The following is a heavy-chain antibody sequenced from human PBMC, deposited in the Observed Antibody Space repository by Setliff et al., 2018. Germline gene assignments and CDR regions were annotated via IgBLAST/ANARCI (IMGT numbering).Heavy chain of an antibody. Sequence: GSLRLSCAASGFAFSSCAMHWVRQAPGKGPEWVAVISHDGGNVYNADSVKGRFTISRDNSKNTLYLQMNSLKTEDTAVYYCTRARDRSGYWDFDYWGQGTLVTVSS. D-gene: IGHD3-3*01. CDR2: ISHDGGNV. J-gene: IGHJ4*02. CDR3: TRARDRSGYWDFDY. CDR1: GFAFSSCA. V-gene: IGHV3-30*07.